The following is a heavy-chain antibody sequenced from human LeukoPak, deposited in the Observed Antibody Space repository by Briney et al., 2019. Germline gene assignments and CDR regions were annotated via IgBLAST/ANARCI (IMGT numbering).Heavy chain of an antibody. D-gene: IGHD3-3*01. CDR2: IYYSGST. J-gene: IGHJ4*02. CDR3: ARANYDFWSGYPIYFDY. Sequence: SETLSLTCTVSGGSISSYYWSWIRQPPGKGLEWIGYIYYSGSTNYNPSLKSRVTISVDTSKNQFSLKLSSVTAADTAVYYCARANYDFWSGYPIYFDYWGQGTLVTVSS. CDR1: GGSISSYY. V-gene: IGHV4-59*01.